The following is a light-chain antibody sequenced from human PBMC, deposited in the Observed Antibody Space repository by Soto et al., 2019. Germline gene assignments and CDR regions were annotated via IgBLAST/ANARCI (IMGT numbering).Light chain of an antibody. CDR2: GAS. CDR1: QSVSSSY. V-gene: IGKV3-20*01. Sequence: EIVLTQSPGTLSLSQGERATLSCRASQSVSSSYLAWYQQKPGQAPRLLIYGASSRATGIPDRFSGSGSGTDFTLTISRLEPEEFAVYYCQQYGRSPYTFGQGTKLEIK. J-gene: IGKJ2*01. CDR3: QQYGRSPYT.